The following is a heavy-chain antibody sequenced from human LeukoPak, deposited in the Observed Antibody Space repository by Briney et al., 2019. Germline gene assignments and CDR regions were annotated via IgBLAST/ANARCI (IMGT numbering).Heavy chain of an antibody. V-gene: IGHV1-69*04. Sequence: TVKVSCKASGGTFSSYAISWVRQAPGQGLEWMGRIIPIFGIANYAQKFQGRVTITADKSTSTAYMELSSLRAEDTAVYYCAKVSDMAGGFDPWGQGTLVTVSS. CDR1: GGTFSSYA. D-gene: IGHD2-15*01. CDR3: AKVSDMAGGFDP. CDR2: IIPIFGIA. J-gene: IGHJ5*02.